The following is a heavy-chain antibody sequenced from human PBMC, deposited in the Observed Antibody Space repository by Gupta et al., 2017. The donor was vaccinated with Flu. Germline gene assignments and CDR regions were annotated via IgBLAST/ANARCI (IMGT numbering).Heavy chain of an antibody. CDR2: TYYRSKWGD. CDR1: GDSLSCNSAA. Sequence: QVQLQQSGPGLVKPSQTLSLTCAISGDSLSCNSAAWNWIRPSPSRGLEWLGRTYYRSKWGDDYAESVKCRITINPDTSKNQFSLQLNSVTPEDTAVYFCARERRRLGQEAEGNFDYWGHVTLVTDSS. V-gene: IGHV6-1*01. J-gene: IGHJ4*01. D-gene: IGHD6-25*01. CDR3: ARERRRLGQEAEGNFDY.